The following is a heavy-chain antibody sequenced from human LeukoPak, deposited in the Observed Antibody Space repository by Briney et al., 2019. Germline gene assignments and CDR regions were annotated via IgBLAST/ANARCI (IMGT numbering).Heavy chain of an antibody. Sequence: GESLKISCKGFGYNFTTYWIGWVRQMPGKGLEWMGSIYPGDSDTRYSPSFEGQVTISGDKSIYTAYLQWSSLKASDTAIYYCARRRRTSSPDGFDIWGQGTMVTVFS. V-gene: IGHV5-51*01. CDR1: GYNFTTYW. CDR3: ARRRRTSSPDGFDI. D-gene: IGHD1-14*01. CDR2: IYPGDSDT. J-gene: IGHJ3*02.